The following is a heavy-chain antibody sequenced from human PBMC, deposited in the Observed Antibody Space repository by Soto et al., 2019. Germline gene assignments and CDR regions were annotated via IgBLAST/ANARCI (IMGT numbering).Heavy chain of an antibody. CDR3: AREVVVVPAAPPLYYYGMDV. Sequence: KASETLSLTCTVSGGSVSSGSYYWSWIRQPPGKGLEWIGYIYYSGSTNYNPSLKSRVTISVDTSKNQFSLKLSSVTAADTAVYYCAREVVVVPAAPPLYYYGMDVWGQGTTVTVSS. D-gene: IGHD2-2*01. CDR1: GGSVSSGSYY. CDR2: IYYSGST. V-gene: IGHV4-61*01. J-gene: IGHJ6*02.